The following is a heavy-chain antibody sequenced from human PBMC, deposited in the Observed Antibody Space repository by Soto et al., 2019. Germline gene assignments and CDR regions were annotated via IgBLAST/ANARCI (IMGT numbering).Heavy chain of an antibody. CDR2: ISSSSSYI. V-gene: IGHV3-21*01. D-gene: IGHD2-8*01. CDR3: AGWTKEWALAKYYMDV. Sequence: PGGSLRLSCAASGFTFSSYSMNWVRQAPGKGLEWVSSISSSSSYIYYADSAKGRFTISRDNSKNTLYLQMNSLRAEDTAVYYCAGWTKEWALAKYYMDVWGKGTTVTVSS. J-gene: IGHJ6*03. CDR1: GFTFSSYS.